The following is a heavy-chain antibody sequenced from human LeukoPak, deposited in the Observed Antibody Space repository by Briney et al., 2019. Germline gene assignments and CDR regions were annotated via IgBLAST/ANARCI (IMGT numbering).Heavy chain of an antibody. CDR1: GGSISSSSYY. V-gene: IGHV4-39*01. J-gene: IGHJ5*02. CDR3: ARRVGSQRGIWFDP. Sequence: SETLSLTCTVSGGSISSSSYYWGWIRQPPGKGLEWIGSIYYSGSTYYNPSLKSRVTISVDTSKNQFSLKLSSVAAADTAVYYCARRVGSQRGIWFDPWGQGTLVTVSS. CDR2: IYYSGST. D-gene: IGHD3-16*01.